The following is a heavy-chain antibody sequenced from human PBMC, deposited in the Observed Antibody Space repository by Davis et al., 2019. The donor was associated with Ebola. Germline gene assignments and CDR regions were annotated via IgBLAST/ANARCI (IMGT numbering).Heavy chain of an antibody. CDR1: GFNFNYW. D-gene: IGHD7-27*01. CDR2: INSDGSNR. Sequence: GESLKISCAASGFNFNYWMHWVRQAPGKGLVWVARINSDGSNRNYADSVKGRFTISRDNAKNTLYLQMNSLRVEDTALYYCTSLTDPFDFWGQGTQVTVSS. V-gene: IGHV3-74*01. CDR3: TSLTDPFDF. J-gene: IGHJ4*02.